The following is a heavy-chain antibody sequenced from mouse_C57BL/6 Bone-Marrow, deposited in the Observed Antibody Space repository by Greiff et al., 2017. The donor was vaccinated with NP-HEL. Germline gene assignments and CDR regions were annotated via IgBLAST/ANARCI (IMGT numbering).Heavy chain of an antibody. Sequence: VKLVESGPGLVAPSQSLSITCTVSGFSLTSYAISWVRQPPGKGLEWLGVIWTGGGTNYNSALKSRLSISKDNSKSQVFLKMNSLQTDDTARYYCARTTTGYYYAMDYWGQGTSVTVSS. CDR3: ARTTTGYYYAMDY. J-gene: IGHJ4*01. CDR2: IWTGGGT. D-gene: IGHD3-1*01. CDR1: GFSLTSYA. V-gene: IGHV2-9-1*01.